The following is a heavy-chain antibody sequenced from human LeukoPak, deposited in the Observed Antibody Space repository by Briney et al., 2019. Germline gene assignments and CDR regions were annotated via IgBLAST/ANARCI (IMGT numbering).Heavy chain of an antibody. CDR1: GFSFSDHV. CDR3: ASGRGSYSPDY. V-gene: IGHV3-48*03. Sequence: GGSLRLSCAASGFSFSDHVMNWVRQAPAKGLEWVSYLSSSGNAYYADSVKGRFTISRDNSKNSLYLQMTSLRADDTAVYYCASGRGSYSPDYWGQGTLVTVSS. CDR2: LSSSGNA. D-gene: IGHD1-26*01. J-gene: IGHJ4*02.